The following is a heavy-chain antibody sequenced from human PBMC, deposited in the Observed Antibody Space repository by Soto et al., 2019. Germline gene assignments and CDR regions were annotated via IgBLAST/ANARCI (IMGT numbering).Heavy chain of an antibody. CDR2: IYHSGST. Sequence: SETLSLTCAVSGYSISSGYYWGWIRQPPGKGLEWIGTIYHSGSTFHNPSLKSRVTISVDTSKNQFSLRLRSVTAADTAVYYCAVGYCSSGYTLDYWGQGTLVTVSS. J-gene: IGHJ4*02. D-gene: IGHD2-15*01. CDR3: AVGYCSSGYTLDY. CDR1: GYSISSGYY. V-gene: IGHV4-38-2*01.